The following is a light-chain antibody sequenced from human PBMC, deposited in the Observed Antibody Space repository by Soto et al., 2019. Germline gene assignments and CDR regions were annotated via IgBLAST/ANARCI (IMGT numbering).Light chain of an antibody. J-gene: IGLJ1*01. CDR2: EVT. CDR1: SDDIGRYNH. Sequence: QSVLTQPASVSGTPGETITVSCTGTSDDIGRYNHVSWYQQHPGEAPKLMISEVTNRPSGVSNRFSGSKSGNTASLTISRLQAEDEADYYCASYRTINTYVFGTGTKGTVL. CDR3: ASYRTINTYV. V-gene: IGLV2-14*01.